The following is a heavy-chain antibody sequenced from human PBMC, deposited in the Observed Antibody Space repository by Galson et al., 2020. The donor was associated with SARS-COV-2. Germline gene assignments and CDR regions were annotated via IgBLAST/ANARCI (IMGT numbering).Heavy chain of an antibody. Sequence: TGGSLRLSCAASGFTFTSYWMSCVRQAPGKGLEWVANIKQDGSEKSYVDSVKGRFTISRDNAKNSLYLQMNSLRAEDTAVYYCATQHASSWYFDYWGQGTLVTVSS. V-gene: IGHV3-7*01. J-gene: IGHJ4*02. D-gene: IGHD6-13*01. CDR2: IKQDGSEK. CDR1: GFTFTSYW. CDR3: ATQHASSWYFDY.